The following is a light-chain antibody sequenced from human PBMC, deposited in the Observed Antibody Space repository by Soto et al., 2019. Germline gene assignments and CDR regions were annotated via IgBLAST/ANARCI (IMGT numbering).Light chain of an antibody. V-gene: IGKV3-15*01. CDR3: QQYNNFWP. Sequence: PGETATLSCRASQSVSSNLAWYQQKPGQAPRLLIYGASTRATDIPARFSRSGSGTEFTLTISSLQSEDFAVYYWQQYNNFWPFGQGTKVEIK. CDR1: QSVSSN. J-gene: IGKJ1*01. CDR2: GAS.